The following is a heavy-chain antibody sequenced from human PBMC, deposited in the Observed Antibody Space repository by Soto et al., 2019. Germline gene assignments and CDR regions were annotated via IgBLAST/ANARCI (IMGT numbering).Heavy chain of an antibody. V-gene: IGHV2-26*01. D-gene: IGHD2-2*02. CDR3: ARITHTSHDAFDI. Sequence: QVTLKESGPVLVKPTETSTLTCTVSGFSLSNARMGVSWIRQPPGKALEWLAHIFSNDEKSYSTSLKSRLTISKDTSKSQVVLTMTNMDPVDTATYYCARITHTSHDAFDIWGHGTMVTVSS. CDR1: GFSLSNARMG. J-gene: IGHJ3*02. CDR2: IFSNDEK.